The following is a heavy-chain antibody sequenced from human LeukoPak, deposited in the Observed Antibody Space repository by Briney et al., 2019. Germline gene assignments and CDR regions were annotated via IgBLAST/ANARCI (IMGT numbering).Heavy chain of an antibody. J-gene: IGHJ4*02. CDR2: INPSGGST. CDR3: ARGPYSSGWYGLDY. CDR1: GYTFTYYY. V-gene: IGHV1-46*01. D-gene: IGHD6-19*01. Sequence: ASVKVSCKASGYTFTYYYIYWVRQAPGQGLEWMGLINPSGGSTRYAQNFQGRVTMTRDTSTSTVSMELRSLRSEDTAMYYCARGPYSSGWYGLDYWGQGTLVTVSS.